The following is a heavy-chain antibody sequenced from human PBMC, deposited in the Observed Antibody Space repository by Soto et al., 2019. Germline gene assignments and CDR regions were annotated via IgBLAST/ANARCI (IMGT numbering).Heavy chain of an antibody. V-gene: IGHV1-24*01. Sequence: GASVKVSCKVSGYTLTELSMHWVRQAPGKGLEWMGGFDPEDGETIYAQKFQGRVTMTEDTSTDTAYMELSSLRSEDTAVYYCATGYYDSSGYPSMDVWGQGTTVTVSS. D-gene: IGHD3-22*01. J-gene: IGHJ6*02. CDR2: FDPEDGET. CDR3: ATGYYDSSGYPSMDV. CDR1: GYTLTELS.